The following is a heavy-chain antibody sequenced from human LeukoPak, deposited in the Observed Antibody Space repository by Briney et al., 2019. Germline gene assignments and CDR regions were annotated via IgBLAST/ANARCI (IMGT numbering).Heavy chain of an antibody. CDR3: ARDPDLADYYYYYMDV. V-gene: IGHV3-30*04. J-gene: IGHJ6*03. CDR1: GFTFSTYA. Sequence: GRSLRLSCAASGFTFSTYAMHWVRQAPGKGLEWVAAISYDGSNKNYADSVKGRFTISRDNAKNALYLQMNSLRAEDTAVYYCARDPDLADYYYYYMDVWGKGTTVTVSS. CDR2: ISYDGSNK.